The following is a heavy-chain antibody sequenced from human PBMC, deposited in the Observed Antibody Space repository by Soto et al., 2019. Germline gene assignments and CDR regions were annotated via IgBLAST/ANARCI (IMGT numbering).Heavy chain of an antibody. CDR1: GFSFSSYA. J-gene: IGHJ4*02. D-gene: IGHD5-12*01. CDR2: ISARGGSL. V-gene: IGHV3-23*01. Sequence: EVQLLESGGGLVQPGGSLRLACTASGFSFSSYAMVWVRQAPGKGLEWVSVISARGGSLYFADSVKGRFTISRDNSKNVLSLEMNNLRAKDTATYFRAKGTIEYSASVDHCGQGTLVLVSS. CDR3: AKGTIEYSASVDH.